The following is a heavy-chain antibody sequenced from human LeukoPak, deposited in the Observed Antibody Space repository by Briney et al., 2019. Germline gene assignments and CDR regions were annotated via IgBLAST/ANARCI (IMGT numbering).Heavy chain of an antibody. CDR1: GSTAVGTT. V-gene: IGHV3-66*04. D-gene: IGHD3-22*01. CDR2: RFTTGDT. J-gene: IGHJ4*02. CDR3: ARRHYDRTGYYYVD. Sequence: GGSRRPAFAPLGSTAVGTTIGGGRQAPGRGWGGASDRFTTGDTNYADSVKGRFTISRDSFKNTLYLQMSSLRAEDTAVYFCARRHYDRTGYYYVDWGQGTLVTVSS.